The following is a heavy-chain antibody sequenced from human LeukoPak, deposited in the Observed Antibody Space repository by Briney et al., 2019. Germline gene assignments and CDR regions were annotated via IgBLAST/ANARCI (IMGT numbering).Heavy chain of an antibody. CDR2: INSDGSST. CDR1: GFTFSSYW. D-gene: IGHD6-13*01. CDR3: ARAPRIAAAGTDYYYYGMDV. Sequence: PGGSLRLSCAASGFTFSSYWMHWVRQAPGKGLVWVSRINSDGSSTSYADSVKGRFTISRDHATNTLYLQMNSLSAEDTAVYYCARAPRIAAAGTDYYYYGMDVWGQGTTVTVSS. V-gene: IGHV3-74*01. J-gene: IGHJ6*02.